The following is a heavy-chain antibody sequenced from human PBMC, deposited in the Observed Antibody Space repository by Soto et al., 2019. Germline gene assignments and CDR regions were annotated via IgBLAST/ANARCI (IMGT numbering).Heavy chain of an antibody. CDR2: ISAYNGNT. CDR1: GGSISSYA. J-gene: IGHJ6*02. Sequence: SVKVACKAAGGSISSYAISCLRQEPGQGLEWMGGISAYNGNTNYAQKLQGRVTMTTDTSTSTAYMELRSLRSDDTAVYYCARVYLYCSGGSCYPEATDSYPGMDVWGHGTTVTVSS. V-gene: IGHV1-18*01. CDR3: ARVYLYCSGGSCYPEATDSYPGMDV. D-gene: IGHD2-15*01.